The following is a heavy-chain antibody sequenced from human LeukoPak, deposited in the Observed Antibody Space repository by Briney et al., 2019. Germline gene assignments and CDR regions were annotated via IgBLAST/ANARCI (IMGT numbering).Heavy chain of an antibody. CDR3: TRSVYYYDSSGYLY. V-gene: IGHV3-49*04. CDR2: IRSKAYGGTT. D-gene: IGHD3-22*01. J-gene: IGHJ4*02. Sequence: PGGSLRLSCTASGFTFGDYAMSWVRQAPGKGLEWVGFIRSKAYGGTTEYAASVKGRFTISRDDSKSIAYLQMNSLKTEDTAVYYCTRSVYYYDSSGYLYWGQGTLVTVSS. CDR1: GFTFGDYA.